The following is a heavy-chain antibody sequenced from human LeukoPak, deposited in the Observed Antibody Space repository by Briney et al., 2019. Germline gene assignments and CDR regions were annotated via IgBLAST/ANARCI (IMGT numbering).Heavy chain of an antibody. V-gene: IGHV3-30-3*01. CDR3: ARDFRDYRDYVAYFDS. J-gene: IGHJ4*02. CDR2: ILYDGTNQ. CDR1: GFTFSTYA. D-gene: IGHD4-17*01. Sequence: GGPLRLSCAASGFTFSTYAMHWVRQAPGKGLEWVAVILYDGTNQYSADSVKGRFTISRDNSRNTLYLKMNSLKVEDTAVYYCARDFRDYRDYVAYFDSWGQGTLVTVSS.